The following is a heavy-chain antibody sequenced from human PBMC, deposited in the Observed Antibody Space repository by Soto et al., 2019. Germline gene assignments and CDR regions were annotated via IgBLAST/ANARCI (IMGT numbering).Heavy chain of an antibody. Sequence: PSETLSLTCTVSGGSISRYYWSWIRQPPGKGLEWIGYIYYSGSTNYNPSLKSRVTISVDTSKNQFSLKLSSVTAADTAVYYCAVLEMATISYGYWGQGTLVTVSS. CDR2: IYYSGST. CDR3: AVLEMATISYGY. V-gene: IGHV4-59*01. D-gene: IGHD5-12*01. CDR1: GGSISRYY. J-gene: IGHJ4*02.